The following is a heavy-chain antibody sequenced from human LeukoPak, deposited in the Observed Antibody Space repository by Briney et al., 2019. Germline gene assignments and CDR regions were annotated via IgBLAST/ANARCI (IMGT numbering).Heavy chain of an antibody. Sequence: SSVTVSFMASGYTFTAYYIHWLRQAAGQGLDGMGIINPSAGSTNYVQKFQGRVTMTRDTSTSTLYMELSSLRSEDTAVYYCARDRGGWYFDYWGQGTLVTVSS. CDR2: INPSAGST. CDR1: GYTFTAYY. V-gene: IGHV1-46*01. J-gene: IGHJ4*02. D-gene: IGHD6-19*01. CDR3: ARDRGGWYFDY.